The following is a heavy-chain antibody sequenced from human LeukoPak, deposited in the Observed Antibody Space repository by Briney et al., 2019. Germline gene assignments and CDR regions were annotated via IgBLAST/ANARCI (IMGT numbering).Heavy chain of an antibody. Sequence: ASVKVSCKASGGTFISYAISWVRQAPGQGLEWMGGIIPIFGTANYAQKFQGRVTITADESTSTAYMELSSLRSEDTAVYYCAHSTGDLGPDPWGQGTLVTVSS. CDR1: GGTFISYA. CDR3: AHSTGDLGPDP. V-gene: IGHV1-69*13. D-gene: IGHD7-27*01. J-gene: IGHJ4*02. CDR2: IIPIFGTA.